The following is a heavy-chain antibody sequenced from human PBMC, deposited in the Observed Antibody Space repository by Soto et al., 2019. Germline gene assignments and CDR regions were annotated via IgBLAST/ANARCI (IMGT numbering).Heavy chain of an antibody. CDR1: GYTFTSYG. CDR2: ISPYNGDT. CDR3: VSDASSGYRGCWDP. V-gene: IGHV1-18*01. Sequence: QVQLVQSGTEVKKPGASVMVSCKTSGYTFTSYGISWVRQAPGQGLEWMGLISPYNGDTIYARKFQGRVIVTADTATSTVYMALRSLRSDDTAVYYCVSDASSGYRGCWDPGGQGTLVTFAS. D-gene: IGHD5-18*01. J-gene: IGHJ5*02.